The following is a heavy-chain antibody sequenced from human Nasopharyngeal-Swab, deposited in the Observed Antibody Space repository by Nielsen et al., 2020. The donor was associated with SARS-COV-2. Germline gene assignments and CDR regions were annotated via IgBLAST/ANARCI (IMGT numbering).Heavy chain of an antibody. CDR3: ARFRVGATWFDP. D-gene: IGHD1-26*01. Sequence: SESLSLSCTVSGCSISRSSYYWGWIRQPPGKGLEWIGSIYYSGSTYYNPSLKSRVTISVDTSKNQFSLKLSSVTAADTAVYYCARFRVGATWFDPWGQGTLVTVSS. CDR1: GCSISRSSYY. V-gene: IGHV4-39*07. J-gene: IGHJ5*02. CDR2: IYYSGST.